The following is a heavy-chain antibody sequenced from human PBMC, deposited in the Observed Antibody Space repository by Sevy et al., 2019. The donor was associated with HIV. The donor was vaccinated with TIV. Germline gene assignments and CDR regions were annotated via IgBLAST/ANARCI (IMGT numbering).Heavy chain of an antibody. CDR1: GFTFDDYT. J-gene: IGHJ4*02. D-gene: IGHD2-2*01. V-gene: IGHV3-43*01. Sequence: GGSLRLSCAASGFTFDDYTMHWVRQAPGKGLEWVSLISWDGGSTYYADSVKGRFTISRDNSKNSLYLQMNSLRTEDTALYYCASPALDCSSTSCYPSYWGQGTLVTVS. CDR2: ISWDGGST. CDR3: ASPALDCSSTSCYPSY.